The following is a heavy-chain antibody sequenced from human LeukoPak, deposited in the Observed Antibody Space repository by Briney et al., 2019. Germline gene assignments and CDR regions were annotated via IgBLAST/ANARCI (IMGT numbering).Heavy chain of an antibody. D-gene: IGHD6-19*01. J-gene: IGHJ4*02. V-gene: IGHV3-48*03. CDR3: AREGYSSGWYFEF. Sequence: GGSLRLSCVASGFTFSSYEMNWVRQAPGKGLEWVSYISGSGSTIYYADSVKGRFTISRDNAKNSLYLQMNSLRAEDTAVYYCAREGYSSGWYFEFWGQGTLVTVSS. CDR1: GFTFSSYE. CDR2: ISGSGSTI.